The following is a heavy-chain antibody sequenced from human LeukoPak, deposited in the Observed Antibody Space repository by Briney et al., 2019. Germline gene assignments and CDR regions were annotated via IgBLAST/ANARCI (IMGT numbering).Heavy chain of an antibody. CDR3: ARDSEEGGWFDP. CDR1: GGTFSSYA. D-gene: IGHD3-16*01. Sequence: ASVKVSCKASGGTFSSYAISWVRQAPGQGLEWMGGIIPIFGTANYAQKFQGRVTITADKSTSTAYMELSSLRSEDTAVYYCARDSEEGGWFDPWGQGTLVTVSS. V-gene: IGHV1-69*06. J-gene: IGHJ5*02. CDR2: IIPIFGTA.